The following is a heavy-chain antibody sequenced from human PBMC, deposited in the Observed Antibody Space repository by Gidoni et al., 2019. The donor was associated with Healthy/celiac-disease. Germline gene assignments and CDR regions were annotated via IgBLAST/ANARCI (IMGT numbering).Heavy chain of an antibody. CDR3: ASDTTGAFDI. Sequence: EVQLVESGGGLVKPGGSLRLPGAASGFTFSSYSMNWVRQAPGKGLEWVSSISSSSSYIYYADSVKGRFTISRDNAKNSLYLQMNSLRAEDTAVYYCASDTTGAFDIWGQGTMVTVSS. CDR2: ISSSSSYI. J-gene: IGHJ3*02. CDR1: GFTFSSYS. D-gene: IGHD1-1*01. V-gene: IGHV3-21*01.